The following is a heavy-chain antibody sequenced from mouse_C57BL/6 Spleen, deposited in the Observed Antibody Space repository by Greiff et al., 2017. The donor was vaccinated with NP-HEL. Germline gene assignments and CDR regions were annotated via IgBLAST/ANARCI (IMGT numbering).Heavy chain of an antibody. Sequence: DVQLVESGGGLVKPGGSLKLSCEASGFTFSDYGMHWVRQAPEKGLEWVAYISSGSSTIYYADTVKGRFTISRDNAKNTLFLQMTRLRSEDTAMYYCARTGPYWYFDVWGTGTTVTVSS. V-gene: IGHV5-17*01. CDR3: ARTGPYWYFDV. J-gene: IGHJ1*03. CDR1: GFTFSDYG. CDR2: ISSGSSTI.